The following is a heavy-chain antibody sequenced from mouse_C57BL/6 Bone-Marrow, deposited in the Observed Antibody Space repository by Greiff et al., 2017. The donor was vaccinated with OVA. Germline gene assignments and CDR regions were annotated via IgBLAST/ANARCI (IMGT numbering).Heavy chain of an antibody. CDR2: IHPSDSDT. CDR3: AIPTTAAHYFDY. Sequence: QVQLKQPGAELVKPGASVKVSCKASGYTFTSYWMHWVKQRPGQGLEWIGRIHPSDSDTNYNQKFKGKATLTVDKSSSTAYMQLSSLTSEDSAVYYCAIPTTAAHYFDYWGQGTTLTVSS. J-gene: IGHJ2*01. D-gene: IGHD1-2*01. V-gene: IGHV1-74*01. CDR1: GYTFTSYW.